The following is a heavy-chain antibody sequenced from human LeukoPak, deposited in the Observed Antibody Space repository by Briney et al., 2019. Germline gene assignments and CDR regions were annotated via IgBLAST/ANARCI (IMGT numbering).Heavy chain of an antibody. CDR2: IYYIGSA. J-gene: IGHJ5*02. CDR3: ATVQVPYCSSTSCSETYWFDP. Sequence: SETLSLTCTVSGGSISSYYWSWIRQPPGKGLEWIGYIYYIGSANYNPYPKSRVTMSVDTSKNHFSLKLSSVTAADTAAYHCATVQVPYCSSTSCSETYWFDPWGQGTLVTVSS. CDR1: GGSISSYY. D-gene: IGHD2-2*01. V-gene: IGHV4-59*01.